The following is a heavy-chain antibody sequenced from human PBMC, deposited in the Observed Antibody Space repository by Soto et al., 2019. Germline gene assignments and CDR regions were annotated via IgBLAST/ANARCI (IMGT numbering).Heavy chain of an antibody. CDR3: ARGGIYDSLDV. CDR2: ISYDGSNK. D-gene: IGHD5-12*01. V-gene: IGHV3-30-3*01. CDR1: GFTFISYA. J-gene: IGHJ6*02. Sequence: GGSLRLSCAASGFTFISYAMHWVRQAPGKGLEWVAVISYDGSNKYYADSVKGRFTISRDNSKNTLYLQMNSLRAEDTAVYYCARGGIYDSLDVWGQGTTVTVSS.